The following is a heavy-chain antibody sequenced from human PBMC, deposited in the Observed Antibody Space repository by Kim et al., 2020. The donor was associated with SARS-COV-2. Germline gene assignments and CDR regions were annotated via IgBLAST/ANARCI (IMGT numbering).Heavy chain of an antibody. CDR3: ARYYTVFGVVDY. CDR1: GFTFRNYW. Sequence: GGSLRLSCAASGFTFRNYWMSWVRQAPGKGLEWVANIKQDESEKNYVDAVQGRFTISRDNAKNSLYLQMNSLRAEDTAVYYCARYYTVFGVVDYWGQGTLVTVSS. V-gene: IGHV3-7*03. CDR2: IKQDESEK. D-gene: IGHD3-3*01. J-gene: IGHJ4*02.